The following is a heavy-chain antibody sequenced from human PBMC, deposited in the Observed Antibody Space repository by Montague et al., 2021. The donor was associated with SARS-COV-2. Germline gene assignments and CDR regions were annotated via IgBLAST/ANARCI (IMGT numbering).Heavy chain of an antibody. J-gene: IGHJ3*02. CDR3: AREGRGEQWLVRAFDN. D-gene: IGHD6-19*01. CDR2: MSSSGSTI. CDR1: GFTFSSYE. V-gene: IGHV3-48*03. Sequence: SLRLSCAASGFTFSSYEMNWVRQAPGKGLEWVSNMSSSGSTIYYADSVKGRFTISRDNAKNSLYLQMNSLRAEDTAVYYCAREGRGEQWLVRAFDNWGQGTMVTVSS.